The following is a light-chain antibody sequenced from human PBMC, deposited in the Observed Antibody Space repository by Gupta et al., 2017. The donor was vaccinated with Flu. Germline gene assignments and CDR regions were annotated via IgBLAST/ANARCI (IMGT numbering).Light chain of an antibody. Sequence: DIVMTQSPDSLAVALGESASINCKSSRTLLYTSNTRNYLAWYQQKPGQPPKLLINWASARESGVPDRFSGSGSGTDFTLTISSLQAEDVAVYYCQQYYDTPLTFGGGTRVEVK. CDR1: RTLLYTSNTRNY. CDR3: QQYYDTPLT. V-gene: IGKV4-1*01. J-gene: IGKJ4*01. CDR2: WAS.